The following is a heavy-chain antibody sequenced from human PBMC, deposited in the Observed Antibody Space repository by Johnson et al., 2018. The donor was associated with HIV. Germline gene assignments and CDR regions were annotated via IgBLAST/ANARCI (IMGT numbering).Heavy chain of an antibody. J-gene: IGHJ3*02. CDR2: IRYDGSSK. Sequence: QVQLVESGGGLVKPGGSLRLSCAASGFTFSDYYMSWIRQAPGKGLEWVAFIRYDGSSKYYADSVKGRFTVSSDNSKNTLYLQMNSLISEDTAVYYCAKDSGANWNYSNPPHAFDIWGQGTMVTVSS. D-gene: IGHD1-7*01. CDR3: AKDSGANWNYSNPPHAFDI. CDR1: GFTFSDYY. V-gene: IGHV3-30*02.